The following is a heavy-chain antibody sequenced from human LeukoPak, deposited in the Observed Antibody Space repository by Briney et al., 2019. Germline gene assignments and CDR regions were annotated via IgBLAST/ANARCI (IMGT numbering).Heavy chain of an antibody. CDR1: GYTLTELS. CDR2: FDPEDGET. V-gene: IGHV1-24*01. J-gene: IGHJ4*02. CDR3: ATAFYYYGSGSHTLDY. D-gene: IGHD3-10*01. Sequence: ASVKVSCKVSGYTLTELSMRWVRQAPGKGLEWMGGFDPEDGETIYAQKFQGRVTMTEDTSTDTAYMELSSLRSEDTAVYYCATAFYYYGSGSHTLDYWGQGTLVTVSS.